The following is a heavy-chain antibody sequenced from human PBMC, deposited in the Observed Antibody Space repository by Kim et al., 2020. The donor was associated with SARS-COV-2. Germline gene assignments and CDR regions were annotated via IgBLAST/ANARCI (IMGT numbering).Heavy chain of an antibody. CDR3: ARDRGYYDSSGYSIPGAFDI. Sequence: SVKVSCKASGGTFSSYAISWVRQAPGQGLEWMGGIIPIFGTANYAQKFQGRVTITADESTSTAYMELSSLRSEDTAVYYCARDRGYYDSSGYSIPGAFDIWGQGTMVTVSS. CDR2: IIPIFGTA. V-gene: IGHV1-69*13. D-gene: IGHD3-22*01. CDR1: GGTFSSYA. J-gene: IGHJ3*02.